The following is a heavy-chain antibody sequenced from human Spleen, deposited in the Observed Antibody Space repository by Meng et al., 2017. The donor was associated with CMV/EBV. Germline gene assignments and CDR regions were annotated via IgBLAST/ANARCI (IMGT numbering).Heavy chain of an antibody. CDR1: GFTFSSYS. Sequence: GESLKISCAASGFTFSSYSMNWVRQAPGKGLEWVSSISSSSSYIYYADSVKGRFTISRDNAKNSLYLQMNSLRAEDTAVYYCARDFVGQVDPWGQGTLVTVSS. J-gene: IGHJ5*02. CDR3: ARDFVGQVDP. V-gene: IGHV3-21*01. CDR2: ISSSSSYI. D-gene: IGHD1-26*01.